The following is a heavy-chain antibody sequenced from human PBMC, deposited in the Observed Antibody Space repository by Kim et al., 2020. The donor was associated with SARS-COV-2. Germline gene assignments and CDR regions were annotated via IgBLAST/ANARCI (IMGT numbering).Heavy chain of an antibody. CDR2: LDTGNGNS. CDR3: ARDGGSYSFNY. Sequence: ASVKVSCKASGYTFTSFGIHWVRQAPGQSLEWMGWLDTGNGNSGSSQNFHGRVTITSDTSASTVYMELRSLRSEDTAVYYCARDGGSYSFNYWGQGTLVTVSS. CDR1: GYTFTSFG. V-gene: IGHV1-3*04. D-gene: IGHD2-15*01. J-gene: IGHJ4*02.